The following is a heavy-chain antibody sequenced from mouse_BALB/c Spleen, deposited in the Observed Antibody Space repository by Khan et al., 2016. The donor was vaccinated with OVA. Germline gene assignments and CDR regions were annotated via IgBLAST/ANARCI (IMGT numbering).Heavy chain of an antibody. J-gene: IGHJ1*01. V-gene: IGHV2-6-1*01. CDR3: ARQIFPGYFDV. CDR1: GFSLTSYG. Sequence: QVQLKESGPGLVAPSQSLSITCTISGFSLTSYGIHWVRQPPGKGLEWLVVIWSDGKTTSNSALKSRLNIIKDKSKSQVFLKMNSLQTDDTAMYYCARQIFPGYFDVWGAGTTVTVSS. CDR2: IWSDGKT.